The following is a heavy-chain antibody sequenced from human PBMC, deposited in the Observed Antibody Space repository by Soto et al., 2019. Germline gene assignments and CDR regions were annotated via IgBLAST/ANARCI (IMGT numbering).Heavy chain of an antibody. CDR3: TKEKVRGGMDV. J-gene: IGHJ6*02. Sequence: EVQLVESGGGLVKPGGSLRLSCAASGFTFSNAWMSWVRQAPGKGLEWVGRIKSKTDGGTTDYAAPVKGRFTISRDDSKNTLYLQMNSLKTEDTAVYYCTKEKVRGGMDVWGQGTTVTFSS. CDR1: GFTFSNAW. V-gene: IGHV3-15*01. D-gene: IGHD1-1*01. CDR2: IKSKTDGGTT.